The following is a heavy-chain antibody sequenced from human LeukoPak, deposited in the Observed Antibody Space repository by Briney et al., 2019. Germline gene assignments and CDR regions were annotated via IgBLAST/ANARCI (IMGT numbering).Heavy chain of an antibody. Sequence: ASVKVSCKTYGYTFSNYYIHWVRQAPGQGLEWVGWINPNSGGSNYAQKFQGRVTMTRDTSITTAYMELTGLRFDDTAVYFCARESVMWLGAFDIWGQGTMVAVSS. D-gene: IGHD3-22*01. CDR1: GYTFSNYY. J-gene: IGHJ3*02. V-gene: IGHV1-2*02. CDR3: ARESVMWLGAFDI. CDR2: INPNSGGS.